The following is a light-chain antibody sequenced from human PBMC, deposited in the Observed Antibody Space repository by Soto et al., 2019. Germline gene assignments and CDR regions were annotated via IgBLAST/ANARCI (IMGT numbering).Light chain of an antibody. Sequence: QSVLTQPPSVSAAPGQKVSISCSGSSSNVGMNFVSWYQHVPGKAPKLLIYDNQKRPSGIPDRFSASKSGTSATLDITGLQTGDEADYYCGTWDSSLTIGVIFGGGTKVTVL. J-gene: IGLJ2*01. CDR1: SSNVGMNF. CDR3: GTWDSSLTIGVI. CDR2: DNQ. V-gene: IGLV1-51*01.